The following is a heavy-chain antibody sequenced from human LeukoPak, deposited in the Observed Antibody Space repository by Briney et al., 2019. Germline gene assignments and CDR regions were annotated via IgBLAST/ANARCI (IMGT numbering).Heavy chain of an antibody. CDR1: GRTFDDHG. CDR2: IKWDGGRT. Sequence: PGGSLRLFCAASGRTFDDHGMSWVRQAPGKVLEWVSGIKWDGGRTGYADSVKGRFTISRDNAKNSVYLQMNSLRDEDTALYYCARGSGSSWYFYFDYWGQGTLVTVSS. D-gene: IGHD6-13*01. V-gene: IGHV3-20*04. CDR3: ARGSGSSWYFYFDY. J-gene: IGHJ4*02.